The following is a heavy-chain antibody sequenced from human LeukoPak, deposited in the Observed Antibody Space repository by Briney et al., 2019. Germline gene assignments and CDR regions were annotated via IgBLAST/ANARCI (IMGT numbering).Heavy chain of an antibody. CDR1: GFSFSSVG. D-gene: IGHD4-11*01. Sequence: GGSLRLSCAASGFSFSSVGMHWARQAPGKGLEWVAFIRSDGSDKYYADSVKGRFTISRDISKNTLYLQMDSLRAEDTAVYSCATPLQYKFNFFDHWGQGTLVTVSS. CDR3: ATPLQYKFNFFDH. V-gene: IGHV3-30*02. CDR2: IRSDGSDK. J-gene: IGHJ5*02.